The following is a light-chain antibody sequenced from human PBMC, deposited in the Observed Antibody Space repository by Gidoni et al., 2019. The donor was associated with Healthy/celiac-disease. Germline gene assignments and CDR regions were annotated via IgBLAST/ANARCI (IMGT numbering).Light chain of an antibody. CDR1: QSISSW. V-gene: IGKV1-5*03. J-gene: IGKJ1*01. CDR2: KAS. CDR3: QQYNSYWT. Sequence: DIQRTQSPSTLSASVGDRGTITCRASQSISSWLAWYKQKPGKAPKLLIYKASSLESGVPSRFSGSGSVTEFTLTISSLQPDDFATYYCQQYNSYWTFGQGTKVEIK.